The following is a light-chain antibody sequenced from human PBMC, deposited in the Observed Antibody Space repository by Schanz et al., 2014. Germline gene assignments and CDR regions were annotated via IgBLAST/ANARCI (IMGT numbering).Light chain of an antibody. CDR1: NVGTKR. Sequence: SYELTQPPSVSVAPGKTARITCGGTNVGTKRVHWYQQKPGQAPVLVVYDDSDRPSGIPERFSGSKSGNTATLTISRLEAVDEADFYCQVWGSSSDDVFGPGTKLTVL. V-gene: IGLV3-21*03. J-gene: IGLJ1*01. CDR3: QVWGSSSDDV. CDR2: DDS.